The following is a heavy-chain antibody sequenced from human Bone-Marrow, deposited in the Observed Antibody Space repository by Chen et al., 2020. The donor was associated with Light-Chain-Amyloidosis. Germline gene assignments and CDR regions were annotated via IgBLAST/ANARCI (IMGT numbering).Heavy chain of an antibody. Sequence: ESWGISCKGSGYTFPNYWIGWVRQMPGKGLVWMGVIYPDDSDARYSPSFEGQVTISADKSITTAYLQWRSLKASDTAMYYCARRRDGYNFDYWGQGTLVTVSS. J-gene: IGHJ4*02. V-gene: IGHV5-51*01. D-gene: IGHD5-12*01. CDR3: ARRRDGYNFDY. CDR1: GYTFPNYW. CDR2: IYPDDSDA.